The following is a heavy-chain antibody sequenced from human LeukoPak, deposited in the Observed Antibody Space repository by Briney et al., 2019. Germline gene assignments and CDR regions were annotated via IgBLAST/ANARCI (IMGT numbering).Heavy chain of an antibody. Sequence: GGSLRFSCAAPGFTFSSHWMHWVRQAPGKGLVWVSRINTDGSTTSYADSVKGRFTISRDNAKKTVYLQMNSLRADDTAVYYSARVLIAATGGDYWGQGTLVTVFS. V-gene: IGHV3-74*01. D-gene: IGHD6-13*01. CDR2: INTDGSTT. J-gene: IGHJ4*02. CDR1: GFTFSSHW. CDR3: ARVLIAATGGDY.